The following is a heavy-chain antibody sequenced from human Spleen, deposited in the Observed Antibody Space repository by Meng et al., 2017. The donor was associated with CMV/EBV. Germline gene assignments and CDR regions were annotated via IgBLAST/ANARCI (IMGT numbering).Heavy chain of an antibody. Sequence: ASGFTFSSYSMNWVRQAPGKGLEWVSSISSSSSYIYYADSVKGRFTISRDNAKNSLYLQMNSLRAEDTAVYYCAREIEYSNSWGFDPWGQGTLVTVSS. CDR3: AREIEYSNSWGFDP. V-gene: IGHV3-21*01. D-gene: IGHD6-6*01. J-gene: IGHJ5*02. CDR2: ISSSSSYI. CDR1: GFTFSSYS.